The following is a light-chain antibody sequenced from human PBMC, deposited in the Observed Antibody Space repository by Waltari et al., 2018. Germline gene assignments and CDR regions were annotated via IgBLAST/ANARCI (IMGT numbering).Light chain of an antibody. J-gene: IGLJ1*01. CDR1: SSDVGAYNH. Sequence: QSALTQPASVSGSPGQSIAISCTGTSSDVGAYNHVSWYQQHPGKAPRLIIYDFTNRPSGVSDRFSGSKSGNTASLTISGLQTEDEADYYCSSYTISDTYVFGTGTKVTVL. V-gene: IGLV2-14*03. CDR2: DFT. CDR3: SSYTISDTYV.